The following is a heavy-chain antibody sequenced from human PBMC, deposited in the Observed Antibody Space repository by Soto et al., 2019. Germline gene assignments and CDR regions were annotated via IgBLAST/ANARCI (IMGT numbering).Heavy chain of an antibody. D-gene: IGHD6-19*01. CDR2: ICYDGGNK. J-gene: IGHJ6*02. Sequence: GGSLRLSCAASGFTFSSYGMHWVRQAPGKGLEWVSVICYDGGNKYYADSVKGRFTISRDNSKNTLYLQMNSLRAEDTAVYYCAKDTVAGSYYYYGMDVWGQGTTVTVSS. CDR1: GFTFSSYG. V-gene: IGHV3-33*06. CDR3: AKDTVAGSYYYYGMDV.